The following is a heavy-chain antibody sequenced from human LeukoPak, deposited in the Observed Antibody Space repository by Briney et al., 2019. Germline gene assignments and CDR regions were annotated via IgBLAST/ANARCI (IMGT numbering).Heavy chain of an antibody. J-gene: IGHJ6*03. CDR1: GYTFRQYS. V-gene: IGHV1-69*06. D-gene: IGHD2-15*01. CDR2: IIPIFGTA. CDR3: ARNGRYCSGGSCYSPSNYYYYYMDV. Sequence: ASVKVSCKASGYTFRQYSISWVRQAPGQGLEWMGGIIPIFGTANYAQKFQGRVTITADKSTSTAYMELSSLRSEDTAVYYCARNGRYCSGGSCYSPSNYYYYYMDVWGKGTTVTVSS.